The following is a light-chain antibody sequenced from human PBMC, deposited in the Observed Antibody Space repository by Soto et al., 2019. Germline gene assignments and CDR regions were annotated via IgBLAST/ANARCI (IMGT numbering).Light chain of an antibody. V-gene: IGKV1-39*01. Sequence: EILLTQSPSTLSVSPGDRATLSCRASQSVSNYLDWYQQRPGKAPRLLIYAASSRQSGIPARFSGSGSGTDFTLTISSLQPEDFATYYCQQSYSSPPTFGQGTKVDIK. CDR3: QQSYSSPPT. CDR2: AAS. CDR1: QSVSNY. J-gene: IGKJ1*01.